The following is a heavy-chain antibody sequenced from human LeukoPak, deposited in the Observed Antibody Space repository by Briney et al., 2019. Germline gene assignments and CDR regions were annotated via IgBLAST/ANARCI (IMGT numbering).Heavy chain of an antibody. Sequence: PSETLSLTCTVSSGSISSSSYYWGWIRQPPGKGLEWIGNIYYSGSTYYNPSLKSRVTISVDTSKNQFSLKLSSVTAADTAVYYCARYPRNSSGFDYWGQGTLVTVSS. CDR3: ARYPRNSSGFDY. CDR1: SGSISSSSYY. D-gene: IGHD6-19*01. J-gene: IGHJ4*02. V-gene: IGHV4-39*01. CDR2: IYYSGST.